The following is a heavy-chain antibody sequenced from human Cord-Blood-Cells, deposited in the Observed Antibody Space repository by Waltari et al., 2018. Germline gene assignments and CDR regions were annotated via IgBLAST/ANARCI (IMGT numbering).Heavy chain of an antibody. Sequence: QVQLVQSGAEVKKPGASVKVSCKASGYTFTGYYMHWVRQAPGQGLEWMGWINPNSGGTNYAQKFQGWVTMTRDTSISTAYMELSRLRSDDTAVYYCARATPLRYYYYGMDVWGQGTTVTVSS. CDR2: INPNSGGT. CDR3: ARATPLRYYYYGMDV. V-gene: IGHV1-2*04. CDR1: GYTFTGYY. D-gene: IGHD2-15*01. J-gene: IGHJ6*02.